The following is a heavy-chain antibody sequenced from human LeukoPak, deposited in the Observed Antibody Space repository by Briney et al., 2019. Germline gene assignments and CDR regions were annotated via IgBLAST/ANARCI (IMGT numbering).Heavy chain of an antibody. J-gene: IGHJ4*02. Sequence: SETLSLTCTVSGRSISRFYCGWVRQPPGKGLEWIGYIYYSGTTNYNPSLKSRVTMSVDTSKNQFSLKLSSVTAADTAVYYCARDLTGGYYFDYWGQGTLVTVSS. CDR2: IYYSGTT. CDR3: ARDLTGGYYFDY. D-gene: IGHD7-27*01. V-gene: IGHV4-59*12. CDR1: GRSISRFY.